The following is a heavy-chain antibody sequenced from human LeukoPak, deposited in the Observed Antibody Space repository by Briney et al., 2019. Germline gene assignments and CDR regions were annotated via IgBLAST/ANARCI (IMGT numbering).Heavy chain of an antibody. CDR3: AKILRAEYYFDY. CDR2: ISGSGGST. Sequence: AGGSLRLSCAASGFTFSSYAMSWVRQAPGKGLEWVSAISGSGGSTYYADSVKGRFTISRDNSKNTLYLQMNSLRAEDTAVYYCAKILRAEYYFDYWGQGTLVTVSS. CDR1: GFTFSSYA. D-gene: IGHD2-15*01. V-gene: IGHV3-23*01. J-gene: IGHJ4*02.